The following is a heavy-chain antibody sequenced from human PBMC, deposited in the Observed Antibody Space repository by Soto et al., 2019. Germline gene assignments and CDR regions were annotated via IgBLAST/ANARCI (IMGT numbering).Heavy chain of an antibody. CDR1: DKSMIEDIC. D-gene: IGHD1-26*01. CDR2: VHHSKGA. CDR3: AREGRYNLNS. Sequence: SETLSLTCVVSDKSMIEDICLMLFRQPPGKGLEWIGEVHHSKGALYNPSLTSRVTVSADVFSNKFFLEVRSVGTADTAVYYCAREGRYNLNSWGQGTPVTVSS. J-gene: IGHJ4*02. V-gene: IGHV4-4*02.